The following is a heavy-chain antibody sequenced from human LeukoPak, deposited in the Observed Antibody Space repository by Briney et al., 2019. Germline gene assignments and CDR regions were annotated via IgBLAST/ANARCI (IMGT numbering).Heavy chain of an antibody. J-gene: IGHJ4*02. CDR2: ISYNGSNK. Sequence: PGRSLRLSCAASGFTFSNYGMHWVRQAPGKGLEWVAVISYNGSNKYYADSVKGRFTISRDNSKNTVYLQMNSLRAEDTAVYYCAKDRDMTTVTGPDYWGQGTLLTVSS. CDR3: AKDRDMTTVTGPDY. D-gene: IGHD4-17*01. CDR1: GFTFSNYG. V-gene: IGHV3-30*18.